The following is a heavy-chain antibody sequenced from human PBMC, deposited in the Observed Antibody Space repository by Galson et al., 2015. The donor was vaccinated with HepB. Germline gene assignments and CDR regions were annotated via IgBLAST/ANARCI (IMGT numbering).Heavy chain of an antibody. D-gene: IGHD3-16*01. Sequence: SVKVSCKASGGTFGRYGLTWVRQAPGQGLEWMGGITPISGTTIYAQKFQGRVTIIADGSTSTGYMELRSLRSEDTAVYYCGLGELNHYYYYYMDVWGKGTTVIVSS. CDR3: GLGELNHYYYYYMDV. V-gene: IGHV1-69*13. J-gene: IGHJ6*03. CDR1: GGTFGRYG. CDR2: ITPISGTT.